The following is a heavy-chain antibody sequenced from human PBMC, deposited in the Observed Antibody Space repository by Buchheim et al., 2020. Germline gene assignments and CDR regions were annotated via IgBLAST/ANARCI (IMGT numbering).Heavy chain of an antibody. CDR1: GFTFSSYS. CDR3: ARDLGNPGTGPVYYYGMDV. V-gene: IGHV3-48*01. J-gene: IGHJ6*02. Sequence: EVQLVESGGGLVQPGGSLRLSCAASGFTFSSYSMNWVRQAPGKGLEWVSYISSSSSTIYYADSVKGRFTISRDTAKNSLYLQMNSLRAEDTAVYYCARDLGNPGTGPVYYYGMDVWGQGTT. CDR2: ISSSSSTI. D-gene: IGHD3-10*01.